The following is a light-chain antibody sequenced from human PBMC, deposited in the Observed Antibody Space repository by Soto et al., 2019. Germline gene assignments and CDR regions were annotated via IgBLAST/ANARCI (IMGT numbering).Light chain of an antibody. Sequence: DIQMTQSTSSLSASVGDRVTITCRASQSVSSYLNWYQHKPGKAPKLLIYAASSLQSVVPSRFRGTGSGTDFKLTISSLQPEDFATYHFQQGYNTSPTFGGGTKVAIK. CDR3: QQGYNTSPT. V-gene: IGKV1-39*01. CDR1: QSVSSY. CDR2: AAS. J-gene: IGKJ4*01.